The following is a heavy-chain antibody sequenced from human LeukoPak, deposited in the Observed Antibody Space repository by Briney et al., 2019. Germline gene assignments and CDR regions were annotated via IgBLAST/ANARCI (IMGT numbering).Heavy chain of an antibody. CDR2: IYYSGST. CDR1: GGSISSTNYY. V-gene: IGHV4-39*01. J-gene: IGHJ4*02. Sequence: SETLSLTCTVSGGSISSTNYYWGWIRQPPGKGLECIGTIYYSGSTYYSPSLKSRVTISVDTSKNQFSLKLSSVTAADTAVYYFARPYDSSGYYYEGDYWGQGTLVTVSS. D-gene: IGHD3-22*01. CDR3: ARPYDSSGYYYEGDY.